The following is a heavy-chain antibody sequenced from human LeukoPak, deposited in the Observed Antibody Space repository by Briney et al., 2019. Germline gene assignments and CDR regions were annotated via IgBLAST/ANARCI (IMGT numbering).Heavy chain of an antibody. J-gene: IGHJ4*01. V-gene: IGHV4-34*01. D-gene: IGHD5-18*01. Sequence: SSETLSLTCAVYGGSFSGYYWSWISQPPGKGLEWIGEINHSGSTNDNPSLKSRVTISVAPSKNQFSLKMSSVTAADTAMYYCARGLKQLWFHDGFQYYFDSWGPGNLVTVSS. CDR2: INHSGST. CDR3: ARGLKQLWFHDGFQYYFDS. CDR1: GGSFSGYY.